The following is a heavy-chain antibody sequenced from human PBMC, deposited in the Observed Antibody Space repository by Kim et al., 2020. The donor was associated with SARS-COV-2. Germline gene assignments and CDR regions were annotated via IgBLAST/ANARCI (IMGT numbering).Heavy chain of an antibody. V-gene: IGHV1-69*01. J-gene: IGHJ6*02. Sequence: AQKFQGRVTITADESTSKAYMELSSLRSEDTAVYYCASNHKGDFDWLMDVWGQGTTVTVSS. D-gene: IGHD3-9*01. CDR3: ASNHKGDFDWLMDV.